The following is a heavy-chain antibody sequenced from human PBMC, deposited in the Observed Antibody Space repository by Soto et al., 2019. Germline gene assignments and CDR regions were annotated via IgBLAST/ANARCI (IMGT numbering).Heavy chain of an antibody. CDR2: IWFDGSNK. CDR1: GFTFSSYG. V-gene: IGHV3-33*01. Sequence: QVQLVESGGGVVQPGRSLRLSCAASGFTFSSYGMHWVRQAPGKGLEWVAVIWFDGSNKFYADSVKGRFTISRDNSKESVSLQMNSLRDEDSAAYYCATTGPYWGQGTLVTVSS. J-gene: IGHJ4*02. CDR3: ATTGPY.